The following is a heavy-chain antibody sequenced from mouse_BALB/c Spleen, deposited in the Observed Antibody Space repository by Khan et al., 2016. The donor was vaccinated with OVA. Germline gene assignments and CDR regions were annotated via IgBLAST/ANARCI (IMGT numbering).Heavy chain of an antibody. CDR3: RRDRFDY. CDR2: INPTSGYT. Sequence: QVQLKESGAERAKPGASVKMSCKASGYTFTTYWMHWVKQRPGQGLEWIGYINPTSGYTDYTEKFKDRATLSADKSSSTAYMQLSSLTSEDSAVYYCRRDRFDYWGQGTTLTVSS. CDR1: GYTFTTYW. J-gene: IGHJ2*01. V-gene: IGHV1-7*01.